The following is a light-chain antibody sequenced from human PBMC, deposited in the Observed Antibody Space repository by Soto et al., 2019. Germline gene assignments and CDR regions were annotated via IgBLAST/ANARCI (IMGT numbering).Light chain of an antibody. Sequence: QSALTHPASVSGSLGQSITISCTGTSVDVGGYNYVSWYQHHPGKAPRLLIFEVSNRPSGVSNRFSGSKSGNTASLTISGLQAEDEADYYCTSYTIKTTYVFGTGTKVTVL. CDR3: TSYTIKTTYV. CDR2: EVS. J-gene: IGLJ1*01. V-gene: IGLV2-14*01. CDR1: SVDVGGYNY.